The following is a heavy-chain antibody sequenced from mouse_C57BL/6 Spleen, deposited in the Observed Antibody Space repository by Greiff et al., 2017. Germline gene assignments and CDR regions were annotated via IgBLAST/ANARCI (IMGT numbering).Heavy chain of an antibody. Sequence: VQLQQPGAELVKPGASVKLSCKASGYPFTSYWMHWVKQRPGRGLEGIGRIDPNSGGTKYNEKFKSKATLTVDKPSSTAYMQLSSLTSEDSAVYYCARDYYGSSYRYFDVWGTGTTVTVSS. V-gene: IGHV1-72*01. CDR1: GYPFTSYW. J-gene: IGHJ1*03. CDR3: ARDYYGSSYRYFDV. CDR2: IDPNSGGT. D-gene: IGHD1-1*01.